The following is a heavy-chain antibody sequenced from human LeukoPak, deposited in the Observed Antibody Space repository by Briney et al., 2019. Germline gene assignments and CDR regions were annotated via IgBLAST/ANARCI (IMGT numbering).Heavy chain of an antibody. V-gene: IGHV4-39*07. J-gene: IGHJ4*02. Sequence: SETLSLTCTVSGGSISSSSYYWGWIRQPPGKGLEWIGSIYYSGSTYYNPSLKSRVTISVDKSKNYYSLQLSSVTAADTAIYYCARIPVVTATPLPFDSWGQGILVTVSS. D-gene: IGHD2-21*02. CDR3: ARIPVVTATPLPFDS. CDR2: IYYSGST. CDR1: GGSISSSSYY.